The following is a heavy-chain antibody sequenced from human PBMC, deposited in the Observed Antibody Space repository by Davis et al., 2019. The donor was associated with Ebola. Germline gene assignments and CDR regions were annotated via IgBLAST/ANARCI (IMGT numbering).Heavy chain of an antibody. D-gene: IGHD3-22*01. Sequence: SVKVSCKASGGTFSSYAISWVRQAPGQGLEWMGGIIPIFGTANYAQKFQGRVTITADKSTSTAYMELSSLRSEDTAVYYCARLMRYYDSSGYYWGPNYFDYWGQGTLVTVSS. V-gene: IGHV1-69*06. CDR3: ARLMRYYDSSGYYWGPNYFDY. CDR2: IIPIFGTA. J-gene: IGHJ4*02. CDR1: GGTFSSYA.